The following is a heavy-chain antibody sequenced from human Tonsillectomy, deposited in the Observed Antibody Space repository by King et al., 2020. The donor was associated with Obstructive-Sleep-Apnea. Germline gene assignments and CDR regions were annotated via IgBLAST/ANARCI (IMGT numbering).Heavy chain of an antibody. Sequence: VQLVESGGGVVQPGRSLRISCAASGFIFSSYGMHWVRQAPGKGLEWVAIIWYDGSNKYYADSVKGRFTISRDSSKNTLYLQMNSLRVEDTAVYYCARAVKGAYWYFDLWGRGTLVAVSS. CDR3: ARAVKGAYWYFDL. D-gene: IGHD4-23*01. J-gene: IGHJ2*01. CDR1: GFIFSSYG. V-gene: IGHV3-33*01. CDR2: IWYDGSNK.